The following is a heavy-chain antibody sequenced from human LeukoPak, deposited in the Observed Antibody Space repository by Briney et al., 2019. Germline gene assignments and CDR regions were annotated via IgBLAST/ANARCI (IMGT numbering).Heavy chain of an antibody. Sequence: ASVKVSCKASGYTFTSYDINWVRQATGQGLERMGWMNPNSGNTGYAQKLQGRVTMTRNTSISTAYMELSSLRSEDTAVYYCARGRGTYYYDSSGYYYLLYYFDYWGQGTLVTVSS. CDR2: MNPNSGNT. J-gene: IGHJ4*02. CDR3: ARGRGTYYYDSSGYYYLLYYFDY. CDR1: GYTFTSYD. D-gene: IGHD3-22*01. V-gene: IGHV1-8*01.